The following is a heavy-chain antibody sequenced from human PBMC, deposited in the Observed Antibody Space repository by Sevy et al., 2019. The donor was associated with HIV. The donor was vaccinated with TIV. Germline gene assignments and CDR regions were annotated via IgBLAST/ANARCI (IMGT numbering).Heavy chain of an antibody. V-gene: IGHV3-30*04. CDR3: ARDLPHLLPWELSRGSDF. CDR2: IPHDEIHK. CDR1: GFTFSNYA. J-gene: IGHJ4*02. D-gene: IGHD3-16*01. Sequence: GGSLRLSCTAYGFTFSNYAVHWVRQAPGKGLEWVAIIPHDEIHKDFADSVRGRFSISRDTSKNTIYLQMNSLRPEDTAVYYCARDLPHLLPWELSRGSDFWGQGTLVTVSS.